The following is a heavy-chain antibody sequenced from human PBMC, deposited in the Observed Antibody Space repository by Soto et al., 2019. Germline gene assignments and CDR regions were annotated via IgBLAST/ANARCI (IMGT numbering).Heavy chain of an antibody. CDR3: ARGVGGVIGAGFGY. CDR1: EFRFRMYL. CDR2: LTQNGSSK. V-gene: IGHV3-7*01. J-gene: IGHJ4*02. D-gene: IGHD3-16*01. Sequence: PGGSLRLSCAASEFRFRMYLMSWVRQAPGKGLEWVAQLTQNGSSKYSADSVKRLSAISRDKTKNLLSRHMNNLSAEDTAISYRARGVGGVIGAGFGYWGQGARVTVSS.